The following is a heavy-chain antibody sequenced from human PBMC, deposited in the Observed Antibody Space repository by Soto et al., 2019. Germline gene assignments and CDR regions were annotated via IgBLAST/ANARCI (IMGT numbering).Heavy chain of an antibody. CDR1: GYSFTSYA. D-gene: IGHD2-2*01. Sequence: QVHLVQSGAEVRKPGAAVKFSCKASGYSFTSYAMHWVRQAAGQRIEWMGWINAGNGNTKYSQKFQGRVTITRDTSASTAYMELSSLRSEDTAVYYCARDPSPIVVVPAASDAFDIWGQGTMVTVSS. CDR3: ARDPSPIVVVPAASDAFDI. CDR2: INAGNGNT. J-gene: IGHJ3*02. V-gene: IGHV1-3*01.